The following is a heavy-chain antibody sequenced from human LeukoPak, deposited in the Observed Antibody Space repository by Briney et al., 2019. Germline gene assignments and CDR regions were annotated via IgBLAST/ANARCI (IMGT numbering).Heavy chain of an antibody. J-gene: IGHJ3*02. CDR1: GYTFTSYD. V-gene: IGHV1-8*03. Sequence: GASVKVSCKASGYTFTSYDINWVQQATGQGLEWMGWMNPNSGNTGYAQKFQGRVTITRNTSISTAYMELSSLRSEDTAVYYCARGLTYYDFWSGHDAFDIWGQGTMVTVSS. D-gene: IGHD3-3*01. CDR3: ARGLTYYDFWSGHDAFDI. CDR2: MNPNSGNT.